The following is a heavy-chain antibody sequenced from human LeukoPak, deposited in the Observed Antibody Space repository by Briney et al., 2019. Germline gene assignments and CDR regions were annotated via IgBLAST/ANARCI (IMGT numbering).Heavy chain of an antibody. V-gene: IGHV4-34*01. D-gene: IGHD3-9*01. CDR2: IHYTRAT. Sequence: SETLSLTCAVYGGSITGYYWSWIRQPPGRGLEWVGEIHYTRATSYNPSLKSRATISTDTSKNQFSLRLSSVTAAATAVYYCARGNILAGYCFDFWGPGAMVTVS. CDR1: GGSITGYY. J-gene: IGHJ4*02. CDR3: ARGNILAGYCFDF.